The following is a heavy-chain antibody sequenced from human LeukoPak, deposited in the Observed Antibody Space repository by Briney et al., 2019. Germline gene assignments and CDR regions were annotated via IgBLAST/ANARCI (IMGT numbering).Heavy chain of an antibody. CDR3: AKDSQTVAGTNADFDY. CDR2: ISGSGGST. CDR1: GFTFSSYA. Sequence: PGGSLRLSCAASGFTFSSYAMSWVRQAPGKGLEWVSAISGSGGSTYYADSVKGRFTISRDNSKNTLYLQMNSLRAEDTAVYYCAKDSQTVAGTNADFDYWGQGTLVTVSS. D-gene: IGHD6-19*01. J-gene: IGHJ4*02. V-gene: IGHV3-23*01.